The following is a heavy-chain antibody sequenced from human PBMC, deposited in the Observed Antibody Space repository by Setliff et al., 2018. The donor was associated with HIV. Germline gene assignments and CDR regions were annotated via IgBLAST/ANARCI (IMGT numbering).Heavy chain of an antibody. CDR1: GFTFSNAW. V-gene: IGHV3-23*01. D-gene: IGHD1-1*01. CDR2: ISGSSGTI. J-gene: IGHJ6*03. CDR3: SASISNSQDYYYYYMDV. Sequence: GGSLRLSCAPSGFTFSNAWMSWVRQAPGKGLEWVSAISGSSGTIYYADSVKGRFTISRDNSKNTLYLQMNSLRAEDTAVYYCSASISNSQDYYYYYMDVWGKGTTVTVSS.